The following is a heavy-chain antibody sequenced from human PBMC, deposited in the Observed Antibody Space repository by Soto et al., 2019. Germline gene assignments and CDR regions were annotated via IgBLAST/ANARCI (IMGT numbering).Heavy chain of an antibody. CDR3: ASLCGGSCYDSDV. CDR2: INTGNGNT. V-gene: IGHV1-3*04. J-gene: IGHJ6*02. Sequence: QVQLVQSGAEVKDPGASVKVSCKASGYSFTSYAMHWVRQAPGQRLEWMGWINTGNGNTKYSQKFQGRVTLTRDTFASTAYMELSSLRSEDTAVYYCASLCGGSCYDSDVWGQGTTVTVSS. D-gene: IGHD2-15*01. CDR1: GYSFTSYA.